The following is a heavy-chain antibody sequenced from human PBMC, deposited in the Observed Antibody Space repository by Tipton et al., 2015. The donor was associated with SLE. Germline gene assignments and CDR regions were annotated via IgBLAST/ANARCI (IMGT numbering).Heavy chain of an antibody. V-gene: IGHV4-59*11. CDR3: ARGLFGWELPY. CDR2: IYYSGST. Sequence: TLSLTCTVSGGSISSHYWSWIRQPPGKGLEWIGYIYYSGSTNYNPSLKSRVTISVDTSKNQISLKLSSVTAADTAVYYCARGLFGWELPYWGQGTLVTVSS. CDR1: GGSISSHY. J-gene: IGHJ4*02. D-gene: IGHD1-26*01.